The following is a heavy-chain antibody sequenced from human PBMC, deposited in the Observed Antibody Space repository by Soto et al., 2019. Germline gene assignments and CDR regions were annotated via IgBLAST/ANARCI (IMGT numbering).Heavy chain of an antibody. J-gene: IGHJ6*03. CDR2: INHSGST. D-gene: IGHD6-13*01. Sequence: SGTLSITCAFYGGSFSGYYCAGVRQAPGKGLEWSGEINHSGSTNYNPSLKSRVTISVDTSKNQFSLKLSSVTAADTAVYYCATGRRQQLWYYYYMDVWGKGTTVTRSS. CDR1: GGSFSGYY. CDR3: ATGRRQQLWYYYYMDV. V-gene: IGHV4-34*01.